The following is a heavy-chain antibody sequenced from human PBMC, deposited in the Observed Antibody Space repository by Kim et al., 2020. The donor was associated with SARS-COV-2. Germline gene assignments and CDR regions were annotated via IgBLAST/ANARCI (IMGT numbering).Heavy chain of an antibody. D-gene: IGHD5-12*01. J-gene: IGHJ4*02. Sequence: GGSLRLSCAASGFTFSSYEMNWVRQAPGKGLEWVSYISSSGSTTYYADSVKGRFTISRDNAKNSLYLQMNSLRAEDTAVYYCARDSTVWWLHGGMDYWGQGTLVTVSS. CDR3: ARDSTVWWLHGGMDY. V-gene: IGHV3-48*03. CDR1: GFTFSSYE. CDR2: ISSSGSTT.